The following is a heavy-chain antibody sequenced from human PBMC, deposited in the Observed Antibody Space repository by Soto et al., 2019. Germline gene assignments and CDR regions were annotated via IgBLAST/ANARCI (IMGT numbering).Heavy chain of an antibody. Sequence: SVKVSCKASGGTFSSYAISWVRQAPGQGLEWMGGIIPIFGTANYAQEFQGRVTITADESTSTAYMELSSLRSEDTAVYYCARVGGELIRAPFDYWGQGTLVTVSS. J-gene: IGHJ4*02. CDR3: ARVGGELIRAPFDY. CDR2: IIPIFGTA. V-gene: IGHV1-69*13. CDR1: GGTFSSYA. D-gene: IGHD1-26*01.